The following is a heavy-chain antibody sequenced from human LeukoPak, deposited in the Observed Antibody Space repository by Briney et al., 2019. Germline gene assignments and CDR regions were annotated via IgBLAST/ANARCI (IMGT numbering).Heavy chain of an antibody. V-gene: IGHV1-2*02. D-gene: IGHD3-16*02. Sequence: ASVKVSCKASGYTLTGYYMHWVRQAPGQGLEWMGWMNPNSGGTKSAQKFQGRVTMTRDTSISTAYMELSRLTSDDTAMYYCARDKLGLGELSLYDQWGQGILVTVSS. J-gene: IGHJ5*02. CDR1: GYTLTGYY. CDR3: ARDKLGLGELSLYDQ. CDR2: MNPNSGGT.